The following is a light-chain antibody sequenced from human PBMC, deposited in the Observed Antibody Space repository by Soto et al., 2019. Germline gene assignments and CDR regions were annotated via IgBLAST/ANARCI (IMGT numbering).Light chain of an antibody. CDR2: GAS. CDR1: QSFTNSF. Sequence: EIVLAQSPGTLSLSPGERATLSCRASQSFTNSFLAWYQQKPGQAPRLLIYGASNRATGIPDRFSGSGSGTDFTLTISRLEPEDFAVYYCHQRKSWPRTFGQGTKVDIK. CDR3: HQRKSWPRT. J-gene: IGKJ1*01. V-gene: IGKV3D-20*02.